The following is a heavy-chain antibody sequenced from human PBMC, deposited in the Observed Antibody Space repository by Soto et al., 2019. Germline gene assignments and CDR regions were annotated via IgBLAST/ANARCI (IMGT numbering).Heavy chain of an antibody. CDR1: GGSFSGYY. J-gene: IGHJ4*02. CDR2: INHSGST. CDR3: ARDRVTTPRFYDY. D-gene: IGHD4-4*01. Sequence: SETLSLTCAVYGGSFSGYYWSWIRQPPGKGLEWIGEINHSGSTNYNPSLKSRVTISIDTSKNQFSLKLNSVTAADTAVYYCARDRVTTPRFYDYWGQGSLVTVSS. V-gene: IGHV4-34*01.